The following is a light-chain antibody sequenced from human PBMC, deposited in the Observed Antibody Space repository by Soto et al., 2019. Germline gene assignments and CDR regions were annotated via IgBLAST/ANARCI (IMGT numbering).Light chain of an antibody. CDR2: DVS. V-gene: IGLV2-14*01. CDR1: SSVVGGYNY. Sequence: QSVLTQPASVSGSPGQSITISCTGTSSVVGGYNYVSWYQQHPGKAPKLMIYDVSNRPSGVSNRFSGSKSGNTASLTISGLQAEDDADYYCSSYTSSSLYVFGTGNKATVL. CDR3: SSYTSSSLYV. J-gene: IGLJ1*01.